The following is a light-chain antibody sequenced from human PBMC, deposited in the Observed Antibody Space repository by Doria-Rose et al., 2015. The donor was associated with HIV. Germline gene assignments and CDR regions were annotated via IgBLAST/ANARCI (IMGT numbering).Light chain of an antibody. Sequence: IGMTKSPSSLYASIGDRVTITCRASQTVSTYLNWFQQEPGKAPKLLIYAASRLQSGVPSRFSGSGSGTDFTLTISGLQPRDFATYYCQQTYSSPPCTFGQGTKVE. CDR1: QTVSTY. V-gene: IGKV1-39*01. CDR3: QQTYSSPPCT. J-gene: IGKJ1*01. CDR2: AAS.